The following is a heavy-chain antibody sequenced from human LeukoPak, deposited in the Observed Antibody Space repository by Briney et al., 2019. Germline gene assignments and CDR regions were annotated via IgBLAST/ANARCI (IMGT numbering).Heavy chain of an antibody. CDR2: ISSSSSYI. V-gene: IGHV3-21*01. Sequence: GGSLRLSCPASGFTFSSYSMNWVRQAPGKGLEWVSSISSSSSYIYYADSVKGRFTISRDNAKNSLYLQMNSLRAEDTAVYYCARALGVVVPAAYDYWGQGTLVTVSS. J-gene: IGHJ4*02. D-gene: IGHD2-2*01. CDR3: ARALGVVVPAAYDY. CDR1: GFTFSSYS.